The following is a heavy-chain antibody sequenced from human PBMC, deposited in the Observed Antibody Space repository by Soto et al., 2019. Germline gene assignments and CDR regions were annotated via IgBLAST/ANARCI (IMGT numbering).Heavy chain of an antibody. CDR3: ARHVPAAGYYYGMDV. CDR2: IIPIFGTA. J-gene: IGHJ6*02. V-gene: IGHV1-69*12. CDR1: GGTFSSYA. Sequence: QVQLVQSGAEVKKPGSSVKVSCKASGGTFSSYAISWVRQAPGQGLEWMGGIIPIFGTASYAQKFQGRVTITADESTSTAYMELSSLRSEDAAVYYCARHVPAAGYYYGMDVCGQGTTVTVSS. D-gene: IGHD2-2*01.